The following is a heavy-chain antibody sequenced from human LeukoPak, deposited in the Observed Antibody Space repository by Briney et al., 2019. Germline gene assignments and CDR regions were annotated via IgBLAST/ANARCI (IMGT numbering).Heavy chain of an antibody. D-gene: IGHD4/OR15-4a*01. V-gene: IGHV3-21*01. J-gene: IGHJ4*02. Sequence: GGSLRLSCVASGFTFSSDRMNWVRQAPGKGLEWVSTICSGSDYIYYADSVKGRFTISRDNAKNSLYLQMNSLRAEDTAIYYCARDLPVSGAYHQFDSWGQGTLVTV. CDR2: ICSGSDYI. CDR1: GFTFSSDR. CDR3: ARDLPVSGAYHQFDS.